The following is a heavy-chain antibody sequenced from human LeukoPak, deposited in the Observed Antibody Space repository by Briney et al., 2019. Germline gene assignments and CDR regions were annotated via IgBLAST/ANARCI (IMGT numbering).Heavy chain of an antibody. J-gene: IGHJ4*02. CDR1: GHTFTSYY. Sequence: GASVKVSCKASGHTFTSYYMHWVRQAPGQGLEWMGIINPSGGSTSYAQKFQGRVTMTRDMTTSTVYMELSSLRSEDTAVYYCARDLDSSGWYRDWGQGTLVTVSS. V-gene: IGHV1-46*01. CDR3: ARDLDSSGWYRD. CDR2: INPSGGST. D-gene: IGHD6-19*01.